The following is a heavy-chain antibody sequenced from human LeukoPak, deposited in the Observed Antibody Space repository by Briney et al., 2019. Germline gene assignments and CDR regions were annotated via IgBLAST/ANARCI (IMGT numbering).Heavy chain of an antibody. D-gene: IGHD6-13*01. Sequence: PSETLSLTCTVSGGSISSSSYYWGWIRQSPGKGLEWIGTIYYSGGTYYNPSLQSRVTMSVDKSKNQFSLKLSSVTAADTAVYYCAGGYSSLYDYWGQGTLVTVSS. J-gene: IGHJ4*02. V-gene: IGHV4-39*07. CDR1: GGSISSSSYY. CDR2: IYYSGGT. CDR3: AGGYSSLYDY.